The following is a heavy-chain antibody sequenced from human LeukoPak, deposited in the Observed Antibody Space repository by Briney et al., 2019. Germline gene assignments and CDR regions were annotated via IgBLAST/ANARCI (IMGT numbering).Heavy chain of an antibody. CDR1: GYTLTEYS. CDR3: AIVPLYYYASGSQMDY. D-gene: IGHD3-10*01. CDR2: FDRVDGET. V-gene: IGHV1-24*01. J-gene: IGHJ4*02. Sequence: ASVKVSFKVSGYTLTEYSIQWVRQAPGKGLEWMGGFDRVDGETIYALKFQGRVTMTEDTSTDTAYMELSSLRSEDTAVYYCAIVPLYYYASGSQMDYWGQGTLVTVSS.